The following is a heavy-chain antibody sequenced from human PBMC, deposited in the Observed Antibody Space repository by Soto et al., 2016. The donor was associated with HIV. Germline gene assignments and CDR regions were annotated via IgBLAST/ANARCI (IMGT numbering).Heavy chain of an antibody. CDR1: GESFNGYY. J-gene: IGHJ6*02. CDR2: INHSGST. D-gene: IGHD2-15*01. CDR3: ARGRRGRTYSAYYYHMDV. V-gene: IGHV4-34*01. Sequence: QVQLQQWGAGLLKASETLSLTCAVYGESFNGYYWRWIRQSPEKGLEWIGEINHSGSTNYNPSLESRVTISVDTSKNQFSLKVTSVTAADTGVYFXARGRRGRTYSAYYYHMDVWGQGTTVTVSS.